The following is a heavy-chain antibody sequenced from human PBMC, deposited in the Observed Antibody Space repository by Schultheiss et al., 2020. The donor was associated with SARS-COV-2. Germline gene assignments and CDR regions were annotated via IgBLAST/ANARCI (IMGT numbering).Heavy chain of an antibody. Sequence: GGSLRLSCAASGFTFSSYWMHWVRQAPGKGLEWVSYISSSGSTIYYADSVKGRFTISRDNAKNSLYLQMNSLRAEDTAVYYCARGGQWLVRTTGTNYYYGMDVWGQGATVTVSS. D-gene: IGHD6-19*01. J-gene: IGHJ6*02. CDR1: GFTFSSYW. CDR3: ARGGQWLVRTTGTNYYYGMDV. CDR2: ISSSGSTI. V-gene: IGHV3-48*04.